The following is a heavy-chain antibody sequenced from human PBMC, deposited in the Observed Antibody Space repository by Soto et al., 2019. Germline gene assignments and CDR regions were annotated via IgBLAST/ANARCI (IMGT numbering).Heavy chain of an antibody. Sequence: QVQLVQSGAEVKKPGASVQVSCKASGSTFTNYDIIWVRQAPGQGLEWMGWISAYNGNTNYAQKLQGRVTMTTDTSTSTAYMGLRSLRSDDTAVYYCARSSSSWYPSPRGFWFDPRGQGALVTVSS. CDR3: ARSSSSWYPSPRGFWFDP. CDR1: GSTFTNYD. CDR2: ISAYNGNT. V-gene: IGHV1-18*01. D-gene: IGHD6-13*01. J-gene: IGHJ5*02.